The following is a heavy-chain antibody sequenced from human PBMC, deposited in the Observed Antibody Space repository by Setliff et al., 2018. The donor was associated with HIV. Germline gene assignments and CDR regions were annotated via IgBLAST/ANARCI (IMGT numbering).Heavy chain of an antibody. J-gene: IGHJ4*02. CDR2: IYQSGNA. D-gene: IGHD6-13*01. Sequence: SETLSLTCAVSGHSISSGYFCGWIRQTPGKGLEWIGSIYQSGNAYYNPSLKSRVTISVDTSRNRFSLKLSSVTAADTAVYYCVTGYNSVWYSVFWGQGILVTVSS. CDR1: GHSISSGYF. CDR3: VTGYNSVWYSVF. V-gene: IGHV4-38-2*01.